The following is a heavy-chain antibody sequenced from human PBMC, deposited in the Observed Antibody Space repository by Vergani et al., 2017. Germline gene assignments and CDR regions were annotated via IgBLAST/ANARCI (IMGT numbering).Heavy chain of an antibody. CDR3: VKDDPSLDH. CDR1: GFTFSDFG. CDR2: IRSDENHQ. Sequence: QVHLVESGGGVVQSGGSLRLSCVASGFTFSDFGMHWVRQTPGEGLECVAFIRSDENHQYYGDSVKGRFTISRDNSKNTVYLQMTGLRVEDTAVYYCVKDDPSLDHWGQGTLVTVSS. J-gene: IGHJ4*02. V-gene: IGHV3-30*02.